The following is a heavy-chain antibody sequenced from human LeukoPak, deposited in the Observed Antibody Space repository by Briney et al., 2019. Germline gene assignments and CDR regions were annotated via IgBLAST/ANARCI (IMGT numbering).Heavy chain of an antibody. Sequence: SETLSLTCSVSGDSVSRSDSYWDWIRQPPGKGLEWIGTIYYSGRTYYSPSLKSRVTMSVDPSNNQFSLTLRSVTAAGTAVYYCARRRYYDGSGYLEWGQGTLLSVSS. CDR3: ARRRYYDGSGYLE. CDR2: IYYSGRT. CDR1: GDSVSRSDSY. D-gene: IGHD3-22*01. J-gene: IGHJ1*01. V-gene: IGHV4-39*01.